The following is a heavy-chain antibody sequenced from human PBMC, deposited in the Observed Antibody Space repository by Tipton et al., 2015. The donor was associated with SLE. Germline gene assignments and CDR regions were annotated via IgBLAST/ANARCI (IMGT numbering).Heavy chain of an antibody. CDR1: GGSISSGGYS. J-gene: IGHJ4*02. D-gene: IGHD6-6*01. CDR3: ARGLIAARFDY. Sequence: LRLSCAVSGGSISSGGYSWSWIRQPPGKGLEWIGYIYHSGSTYYNPSLKSRVTISVDTSKNQFSLKLSSVTAADTAVYYCARGLIAARFDYWGQGTLVTVSS. CDR2: IYHSGST. V-gene: IGHV4-30-2*01.